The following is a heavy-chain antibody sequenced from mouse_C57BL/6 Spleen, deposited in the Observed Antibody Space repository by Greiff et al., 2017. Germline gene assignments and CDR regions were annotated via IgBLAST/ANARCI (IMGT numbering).Heavy chain of an antibody. CDR2: IDPETGGT. D-gene: IGHD2-3*01. V-gene: IGHV1-15*01. J-gene: IGHJ2*01. CDR3: TRSIWRDGPFDY. CDR1: GYTFTDYE. Sequence: VQLQQSGAELVRPGASVTLSCKASGYTFTDYEMHWVKQTPVHGLEWIGAIDPETGGTAYNQKFKGKAILTADKSSSTAYMELRSLTSEDSAVYYCTRSIWRDGPFDYWGQGTTLTVSS.